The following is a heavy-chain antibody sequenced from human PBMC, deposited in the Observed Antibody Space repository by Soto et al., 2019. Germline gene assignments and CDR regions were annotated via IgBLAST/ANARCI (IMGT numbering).Heavy chain of an antibody. D-gene: IGHD2-2*01. CDR1: GFTSSSYA. J-gene: IGHJ5*02. Sequence: GGSLRLSCTASGFTSSSYAMHWVRQPPGKGLEWVAVISYDGTNKYYPDSVKGRFTISRDNSKNTLYLQMNSLRTEDTAVYYCARAPCSSISCYPSNWFDPWGQGTLVTVSS. V-gene: IGHV3-30-3*01. CDR2: ISYDGTNK. CDR3: ARAPCSSISCYPSNWFDP.